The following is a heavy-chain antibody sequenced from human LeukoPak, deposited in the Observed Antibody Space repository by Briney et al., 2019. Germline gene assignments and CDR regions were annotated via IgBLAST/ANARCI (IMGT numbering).Heavy chain of an antibody. CDR3: ARDGYCTGGVCYRKVDY. J-gene: IGHJ4*02. D-gene: IGHD2-8*02. Sequence: GGSLRLSCAASGFTFSSYSMNWVRQAPGKGLEWVSSISSSSSYIYYADSVKGRFTISRDNAKNSLYLQMNSLRAGDTAVYYCARDGYCTGGVCYRKVDYWGQGTLVTVSS. V-gene: IGHV3-21*01. CDR2: ISSSSSYI. CDR1: GFTFSSYS.